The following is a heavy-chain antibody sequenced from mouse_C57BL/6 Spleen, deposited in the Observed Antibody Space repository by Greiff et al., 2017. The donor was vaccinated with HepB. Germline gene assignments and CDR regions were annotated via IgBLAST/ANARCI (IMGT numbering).Heavy chain of an antibody. V-gene: IGHV1-43*01. CDR2: INPSTGGT. J-gene: IGHJ3*01. CDR3: ASSYDYDAWFAY. D-gene: IGHD2-4*01. Sequence: VHVKQSGPELVKPGASVKISCKASGYSFTGYYMHWVKQSSEKSLEWIGEINPSTGGTSYNQKFKGKATLTVDKSSSTAYMQLKSLTSEDSAVYYSASSYDYDAWFAYWGQGTLVTVSA. CDR1: GYSFTGYY.